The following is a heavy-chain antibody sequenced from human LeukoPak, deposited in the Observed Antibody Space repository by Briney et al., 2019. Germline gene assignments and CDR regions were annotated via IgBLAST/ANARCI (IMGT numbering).Heavy chain of an antibody. V-gene: IGHV3-9*01. Sequence: PGGSLRLSCAASGFTFDDYAMHWVRQAPGKGLEWVSGISWNSGSIGYADSVKGRFTISRDNAKNSLYLQMNSLRAEDTALYYCAKARGDYDSVGYYYYGMDVWGQGTTVTVSS. CDR3: AKARGDYDSVGYYYYGMDV. CDR1: GFTFDDYA. CDR2: ISWNSGSI. J-gene: IGHJ6*02. D-gene: IGHD4-17*01.